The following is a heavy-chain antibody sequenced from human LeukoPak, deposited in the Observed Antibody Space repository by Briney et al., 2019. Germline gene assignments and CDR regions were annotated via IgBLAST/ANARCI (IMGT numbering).Heavy chain of an antibody. V-gene: IGHV3-23*01. J-gene: IGHJ4*02. CDR3: AKSKAGDYGNYYYFDD. Sequence: GGSLRLSCAASGFTFSSYAKSWVRQAPGKGLEWVSAISGSGGSTYYADSVKGRFTISRDNSKNTLNLQMNSLRAEDTAVYYCAKSKAGDYGNYYYFDDWGQGTLVTVSS. CDR1: GFTFSSYA. D-gene: IGHD4-11*01. CDR2: ISGSGGST.